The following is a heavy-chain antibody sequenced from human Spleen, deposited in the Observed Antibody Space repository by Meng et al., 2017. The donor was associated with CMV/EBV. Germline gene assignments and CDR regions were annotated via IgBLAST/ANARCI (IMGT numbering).Heavy chain of an antibody. J-gene: IGHJ4*02. CDR3: ARHRDYGGNIDS. Sequence: LSCAVNGGSFSEYFWIWIRQPPGKGLEWIGEINDSGGTRYNPSLESRLTISVDTSKNRFSLKLTSVTAADTAVYYCARHRDYGGNIDSWGQGTLVTVPS. CDR1: GGSFSEYF. CDR2: INDSGGT. D-gene: IGHD4-23*01. V-gene: IGHV4-34*01.